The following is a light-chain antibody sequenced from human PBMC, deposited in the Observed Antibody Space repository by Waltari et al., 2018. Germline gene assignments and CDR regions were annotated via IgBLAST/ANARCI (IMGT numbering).Light chain of an antibody. Sequence: QSALTQPPSASGSPGQSVTISCTGTSSDVGGYNYVSWYQQHPGKAPKLMIYEVSKRPSGVPDRFSDPKSGNTASLTVSGLQAEDEADYYCSSYAGSNNPVVFGGGTKLTVL. V-gene: IGLV2-8*01. CDR3: SSYAGSNNPVV. CDR2: EVS. J-gene: IGLJ2*01. CDR1: SSDVGGYNY.